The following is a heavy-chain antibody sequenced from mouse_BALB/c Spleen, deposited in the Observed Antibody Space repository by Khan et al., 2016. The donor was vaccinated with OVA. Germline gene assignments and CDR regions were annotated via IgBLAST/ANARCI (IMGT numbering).Heavy chain of an antibody. CDR1: GYTFTNYG. V-gene: IGHV9-1*02. CDR3: ANTYYSYDRYFDV. CDR2: INTYTGEP. Sequence: QVQLQQSGPELKKPGETVKISCKASGYTFTNYGMNWVKQAPGKGLKWMGWINTYTGEPTYADDFKGRFAFSLETSASTAYLQINNLKNEDMATYFCANTYYSYDRYFDVWGAGTTVTVSS. D-gene: IGHD2-12*01. J-gene: IGHJ1*01.